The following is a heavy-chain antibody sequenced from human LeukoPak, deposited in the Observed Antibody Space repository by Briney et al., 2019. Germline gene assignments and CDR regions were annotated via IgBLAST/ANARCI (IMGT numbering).Heavy chain of an antibody. CDR2: IYPGDSDT. Sequence: GESLKISFKGSGYSFTTYWIGWVRQMPGKGLEWMGIIYPGDSDTKYSPSFQGQVTISVDKSISTAYLQWSSLKASDTAMYYCARRLLACFFDYWGQGTLVTVSS. V-gene: IGHV5-51*01. CDR3: ARRLLACFFDY. D-gene: IGHD3-22*01. CDR1: GYSFTTYW. J-gene: IGHJ4*02.